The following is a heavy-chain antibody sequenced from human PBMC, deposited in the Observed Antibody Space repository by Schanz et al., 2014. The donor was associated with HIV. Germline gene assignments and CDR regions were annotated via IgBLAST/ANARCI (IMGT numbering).Heavy chain of an antibody. V-gene: IGHV4-34*01. J-gene: IGHJ4*03. CDR3: AKSWGCWGGQRQLFAS. D-gene: IGHD3-16*01. Sequence: QVQLQQWGAGLLKPSETLSLTCAVYGGSFSGDYWTWLRQPPGKALEWIGEINDSGRASIKPSLXGXXQMFVDTSTTTFLLKLCPLAAAGPAFFFCAKSWGCWGGQRQLFASWGHGTLVTVSS. CDR1: GGSFSGDY. CDR2: INDSGRA.